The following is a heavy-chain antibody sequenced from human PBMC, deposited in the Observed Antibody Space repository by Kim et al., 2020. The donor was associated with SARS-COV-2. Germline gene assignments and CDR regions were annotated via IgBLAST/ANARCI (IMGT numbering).Heavy chain of an antibody. CDR3: ARTVEGYMVRGVIFYYGMDV. V-gene: IGHV1-2*06. Sequence: ASVKVSCKASGYTFTGYYMHWVRQAPGQGLEWMGRINPNSGGTNYAQKFQGRVTMTRDTSISTAYMELSRLRSDDTAVYYCARTVEGYMVRGVIFYYGMDVWGQGTTVTVSS. J-gene: IGHJ6*02. D-gene: IGHD3-10*01. CDR2: INPNSGGT. CDR1: GYTFTGYY.